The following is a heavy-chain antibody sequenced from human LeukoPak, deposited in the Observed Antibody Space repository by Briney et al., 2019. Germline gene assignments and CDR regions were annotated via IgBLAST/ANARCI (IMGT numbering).Heavy chain of an antibody. J-gene: IGHJ4*02. Sequence: SETLSLTCTVSGGSIATYYWSWIRQSPGKGLEWIAYIYYGGTNYNPSLKSRITISLDTSKNQFSLHLRSATAADTAVYYGARGDGYNSGYFEYWGQGTLVTVSS. V-gene: IGHV4-59*01. CDR3: ARGDGYNSGYFEY. D-gene: IGHD5-24*01. CDR1: GGSIATYY. CDR2: IYYGGT.